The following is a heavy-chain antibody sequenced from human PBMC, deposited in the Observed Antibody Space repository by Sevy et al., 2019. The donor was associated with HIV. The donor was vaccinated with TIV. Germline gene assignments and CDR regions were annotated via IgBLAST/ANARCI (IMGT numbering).Heavy chain of an antibody. Sequence: GGSLRLSCAASGFTFSYYAMHWVRQAPGKGLEWVAVISYDGTNKQYAESVKGRFTISRDNSKNTLYLQMNCLRAEDTAVYYCARDRGYYDSSGFYSRYYFDYWGQGTLVTVSS. CDR3: ARDRGYYDSSGFYSRYYFDY. V-gene: IGHV3-30-3*01. J-gene: IGHJ4*02. D-gene: IGHD3-22*01. CDR1: GFTFSYYA. CDR2: ISYDGTNK.